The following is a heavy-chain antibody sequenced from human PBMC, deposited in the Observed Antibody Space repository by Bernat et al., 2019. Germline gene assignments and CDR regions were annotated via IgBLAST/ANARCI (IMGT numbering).Heavy chain of an antibody. CDR3: ATYGSGSYYHFDC. J-gene: IGHJ4*01. V-gene: IGHV4-39*01. Sequence: QLQLQESGPGLVKPSETLSLTCTVSGGSISSSGYYWGWIRQPPGKGLEWIGSIYYSGSTYYNPSLKSRVTISVDTSKNQFSLKLSYVTAADTAVYYCATYGSGSYYHFDCWGHGTLVTVSS. CDR1: GGSISSSGYY. D-gene: IGHD3-10*01. CDR2: IYYSGST.